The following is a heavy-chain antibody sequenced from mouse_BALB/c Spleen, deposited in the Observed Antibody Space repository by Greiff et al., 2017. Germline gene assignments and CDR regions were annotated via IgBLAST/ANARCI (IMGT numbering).Heavy chain of an antibody. CDR3: ARRSTMIAYAMDD. J-gene: IGHJ4*01. D-gene: IGHD2-4*01. V-gene: IGHV1-7*01. Sequence: QVQLKESGAELAKPGASVKMSCKASGYTFTSYWMHWVKQRPGQGLEWIGYINPSTGYTEYNQKFKDKATLTADKSSSTAYMQLSSLTSEDSAVYYCARRSTMIAYAMDDWGEGTSVTVSS. CDR2: INPSTGYT. CDR1: GYTFTSYW.